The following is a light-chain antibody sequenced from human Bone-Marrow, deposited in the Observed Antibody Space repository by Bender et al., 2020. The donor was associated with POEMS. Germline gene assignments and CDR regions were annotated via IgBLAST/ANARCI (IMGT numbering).Light chain of an antibody. J-gene: IGLJ2*01. CDR3: SSYTTSHTAV. Sequence: QSVLTQPPSVSGAPGQRVTISCTGSSSNIGAGYDVHWYQQLPGTAPKLLIYGNNNRPSGVPDRFSGSKSGTSASLAITGLQAEDEADYYCSSYTTSHTAVFGGGTSVAVL. CDR1: SSNIGAGYD. CDR2: GNN. V-gene: IGLV1-40*01.